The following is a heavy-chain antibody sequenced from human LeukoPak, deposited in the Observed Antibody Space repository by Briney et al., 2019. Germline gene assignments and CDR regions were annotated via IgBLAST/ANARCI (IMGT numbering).Heavy chain of an antibody. J-gene: IGHJ4*02. V-gene: IGHV1-69*05. CDR1: GGTFSSYA. CDR3: AREVQDYYDSSGYYDY. CDR2: IIPIFGTA. D-gene: IGHD3-22*01. Sequence: SVKVSCKASGGTFSSYAISWVRQAPGQGLEWMGGIIPIFGTANYAQKFQGRVTITTDESTSTAYMELSSLRSEDTAVYYCAREVQDYYDSSGYYDYWGQGTLVTVSS.